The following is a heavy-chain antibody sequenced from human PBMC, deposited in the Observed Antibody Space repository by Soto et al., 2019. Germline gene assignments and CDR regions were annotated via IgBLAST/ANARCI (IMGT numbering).Heavy chain of an antibody. CDR2: MSYDGSHE. J-gene: IGHJ6*02. CDR1: GFTCSSYG. D-gene: IGHD2-8*01. V-gene: IGHV3-33*06. Sequence: PWWSLRLSCVASGFTCSSYGMHWVRQAPGKGLEWVAVMSYDGSHEYYADSVKGRFTISRDNSKTILYLQMNSLRLEDTAVYYCAKGSVLRVVEAPLAILGGVDVWGQGAMVTVSS. CDR3: AKGSVLRVVEAPLAILGGVDV.